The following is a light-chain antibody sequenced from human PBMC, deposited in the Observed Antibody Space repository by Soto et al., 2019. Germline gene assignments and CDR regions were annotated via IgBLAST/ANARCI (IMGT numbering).Light chain of an antibody. CDR2: GAS. CDR3: QQYVSSPRT. V-gene: IGKV3-20*01. J-gene: IGKJ1*01. CDR1: QSVSSNY. Sequence: EIVLAQSPGILSFSPGERATLSCRASQSVSSNYLAWYQHKPGQAPRLLIYGASSRATGIPDRFSGSGSGTDFTLTISRLEPEDFAVYYCQQYVSSPRTFGQGTKVDIK.